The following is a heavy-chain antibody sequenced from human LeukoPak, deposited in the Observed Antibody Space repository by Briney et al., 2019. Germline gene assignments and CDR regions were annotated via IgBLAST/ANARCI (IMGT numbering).Heavy chain of an antibody. V-gene: IGHV3-21*01. CDR3: ARDWFVNWSGFDY. CDR1: GFTFSSYT. CDR2: ISSGGTYI. Sequence: GGSLRLSCAASGFTFSSYTMNWVRQAPGKGLEWVSSISSGGTYIYYADSVKGRFTISRDNAKNSLYLQMNSLRAEDTAMYYCARDWFVNWSGFDYWGQGTLVTVSS. J-gene: IGHJ4*02. D-gene: IGHD1-1*01.